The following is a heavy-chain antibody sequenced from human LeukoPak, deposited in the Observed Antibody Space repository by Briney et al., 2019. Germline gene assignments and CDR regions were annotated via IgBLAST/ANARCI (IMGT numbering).Heavy chain of an antibody. CDR2: IYPGDSDT. CDR1: GYSLTSYW. D-gene: IGHD6-13*01. J-gene: IGHJ4*02. CDR3: ASGSSSWYRSYFDY. V-gene: IGHV5-51*01. Sequence: GESLKISCKSSGYSLTSYWIGWMRQMPGKGLEWIGIIYPGDSDTRYSPSFQGQVTISADKSISTAYLQWSSLKASDTAMYYCASGSSSWYRSYFDYWGQGTLVTVSS.